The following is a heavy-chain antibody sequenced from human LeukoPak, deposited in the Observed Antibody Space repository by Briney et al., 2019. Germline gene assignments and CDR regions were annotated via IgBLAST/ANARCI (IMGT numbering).Heavy chain of an antibody. CDR1: GFSFRVFW. J-gene: IGHJ4*02. Sequence: PGGSLRLSCAVSGFSFRVFWMTWVRQAPGKGLEWVANINQGGSEKYYVDSVKGRFTISRDDAESSLYVQMNSLRDGYTAVYYCARFGYSGWNLEYWGQGTLVTVSS. V-gene: IGHV3-7*01. CDR2: INQGGSEK. D-gene: IGHD5-12*01. CDR3: ARFGYSGWNLEY.